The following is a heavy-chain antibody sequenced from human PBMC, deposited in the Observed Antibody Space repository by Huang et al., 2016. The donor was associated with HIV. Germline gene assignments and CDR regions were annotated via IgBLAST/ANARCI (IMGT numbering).Heavy chain of an antibody. Sequence: VQLQESGPGLVKPSQTLSLACSVSGGSISNGVYYWNWIRQPPGKGLEWIGYISYSGTTSYNPSFKSRLTISKDTSKNQFSLTVASVTAADTAMYYCARSIMITSGGLHFDFWGQGTLGTVSS. D-gene: IGHD3-16*01. V-gene: IGHV4-30-4*08. CDR2: ISYSGTT. J-gene: IGHJ4*02. CDR1: GGSISNGVYY. CDR3: ARSIMITSGGLHFDF.